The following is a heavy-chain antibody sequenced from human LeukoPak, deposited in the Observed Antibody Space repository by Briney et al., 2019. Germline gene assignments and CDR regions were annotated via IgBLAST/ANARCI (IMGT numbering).Heavy chain of an antibody. CDR3: ARDKVGATTGDY. V-gene: IGHV3-66*01. Sequence: GGSLRLSCAASGFTVSSNYMSWVRQAPGKGLEWVSVIYSGGSTYYADSVKGRFTISRDNSKNTLYLQMNSLRAEDTAVYYCARDKVGATTGDYWGQGTLVTVSS. CDR2: IYSGGST. D-gene: IGHD1-26*01. CDR1: GFTVSSNY. J-gene: IGHJ4*02.